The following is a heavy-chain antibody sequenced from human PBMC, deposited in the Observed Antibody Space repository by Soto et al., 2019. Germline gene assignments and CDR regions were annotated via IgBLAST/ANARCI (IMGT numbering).Heavy chain of an antibody. CDR1: GFTFSSYG. CDR3: XXXXXXXXXXXXXYXYGMDV. CDR2: ISYDGSNK. J-gene: IGHJ6*02. Sequence: QVQLVESGGGVVQPGRSLRLSCAASGFTFSSYGMHWVRQAPGKGLEWVAVISYDGSNKYYADSVKGRFTISRDNSKNTXXLXXXXXXXXXXXXXXXXXXXXXXXXXXXXYXYGMDVWGQGTTVTVSS. V-gene: IGHV3-30*03.